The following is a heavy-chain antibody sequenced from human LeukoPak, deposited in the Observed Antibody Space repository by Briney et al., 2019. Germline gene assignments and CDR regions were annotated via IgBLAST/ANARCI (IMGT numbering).Heavy chain of an antibody. Sequence: GSLRLSCAASGFTFSSYAMSWVRQAPGKGLEWVSAISGSGGSTCYADSVKGRFTISRDNSKNTLYLQMNSLRAEDTAVYYCAKNVYYYDSSGYYSWGQGTLVTVSS. V-gene: IGHV3-23*01. CDR3: AKNVYYYDSSGYYS. D-gene: IGHD3-22*01. CDR2: ISGSGGST. CDR1: GFTFSSYA. J-gene: IGHJ4*02.